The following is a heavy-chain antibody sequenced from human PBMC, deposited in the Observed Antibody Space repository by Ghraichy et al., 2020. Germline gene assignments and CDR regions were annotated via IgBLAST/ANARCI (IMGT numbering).Heavy chain of an antibody. Sequence: GESLNISCAASGFTFSSYAMSWVRQAPGKGLEWVSAISGSGGSTYYADSVKGRFTISRDNSKNTLYLQMNSLRAEDTAVYYCAKVRYAVTPPRQSARLLPLYDSIGYTDYWGQGTLVTVSS. V-gene: IGHV3-23*01. CDR1: GFTFSSYA. CDR2: ISGSGGST. D-gene: IGHD3-22*01. J-gene: IGHJ4*02. CDR3: AKVRYAVTPPRQSARLLPLYDSIGYTDY.